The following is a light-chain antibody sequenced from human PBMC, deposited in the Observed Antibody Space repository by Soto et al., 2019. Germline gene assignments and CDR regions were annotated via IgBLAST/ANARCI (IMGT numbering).Light chain of an antibody. Sequence: CAGTSSDIGGYNYVSWYQQHPGKAPKLMIFEVSKRPSGVPDRFSASKSGNTASLTVSGLQADDEANYYCSSYAGSNNVIFGGGTKLTVL. CDR3: SSYAGSNNVI. V-gene: IGLV2-8*01. CDR1: SSDIGGYNY. CDR2: EVS. J-gene: IGLJ2*01.